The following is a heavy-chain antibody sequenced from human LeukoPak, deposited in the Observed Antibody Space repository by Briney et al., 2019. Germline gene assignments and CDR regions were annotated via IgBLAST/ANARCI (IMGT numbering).Heavy chain of an antibody. CDR1: DYTFTSYG. CDR3: ARDMVVVVPAAPNWFDP. CDR2: ISAYNGNT. D-gene: IGHD2-2*01. J-gene: IGHJ5*02. V-gene: IGHV1-18*01. Sequence: ASVKVSCKASDYTFTSYGISWVRQAPGQGLEWMGWISAYNGNTNYAQKLQGRVTMTTDTSTSTAYMELRSLRSDDTAVYYCARDMVVVVPAAPNWFDPWGQGTLVTVSS.